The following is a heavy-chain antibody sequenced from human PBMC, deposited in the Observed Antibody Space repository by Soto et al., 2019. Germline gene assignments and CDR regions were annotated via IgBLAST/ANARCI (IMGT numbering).Heavy chain of an antibody. CDR3: TTDPVAYCTNGVCYTVDY. CDR2: IKSKTDGGTT. CDR1: GFTFSNAW. D-gene: IGHD2-8*01. Sequence: GSLRLSCAASGFTFSNAWMSWVRQAPGKGLEWVGRIKSKTDGGTTDYAAPVKGRFTISRDDSKNTLYLQMNSLKTEDTAVYYCTTDPVAYCTNGVCYTVDYWGQGTLVTVSS. V-gene: IGHV3-15*01. J-gene: IGHJ4*02.